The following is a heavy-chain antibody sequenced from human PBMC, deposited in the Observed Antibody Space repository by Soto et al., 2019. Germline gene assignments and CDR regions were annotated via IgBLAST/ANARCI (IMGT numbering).Heavy chain of an antibody. CDR2: IHSGNSA. CDR3: AREPGYCSGGICYRYMDV. J-gene: IGHJ6*03. V-gene: IGHV3-53*04. CDR1: GLIVNNNY. Sequence: EMQLVESGGGLVNPGGSLRLSCAASGLIVNNNYMNWVRQAPGKGLEWVSVIHSGNSASYADYLMGRFTISRHNSKNMVYLKMNSLRAEDTAVYYCAREPGYCSGGICYRYMDVWGKGTTVTVSS. D-gene: IGHD2-15*01.